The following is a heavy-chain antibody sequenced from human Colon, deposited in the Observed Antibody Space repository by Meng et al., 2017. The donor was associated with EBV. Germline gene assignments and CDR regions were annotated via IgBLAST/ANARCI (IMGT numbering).Heavy chain of an antibody. D-gene: IGHD3-22*01. J-gene: IGHJ2*01. V-gene: IGHV7-4-1*02. Sequence: QVQLVQSGSELEKPGASVKVSCKASGYTFINYAINWVRQAPGQGLEWMGWINTHTGNPTYGQGFTGRFVLSSDTSVSTANLQISSLKAEDTAVYYCARGGPYPDSSGFHWYFDLWGRGTLVTVSS. CDR1: GYTFINYA. CDR3: ARGGPYPDSSGFHWYFDL. CDR2: INTHTGNP.